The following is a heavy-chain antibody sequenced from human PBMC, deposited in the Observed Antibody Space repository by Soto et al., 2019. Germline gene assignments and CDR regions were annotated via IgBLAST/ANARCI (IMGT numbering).Heavy chain of an antibody. J-gene: IGHJ2*01. CDR1: GYTLTELS. D-gene: IGHD3-3*01. CDR2: FDPEDGET. V-gene: IGHV1-24*01. Sequence: QVQLVQSGAEVKKPGASVKVSCKVSGYTLTELSMHWVRQAPGKGLEWMGGFDPEDGETIYAQKYQGRVTMTEDTSTDTAYMELSSLRSEDTAVYYCATARDRWSGPYPPIGLGDWYFDLWGRGTLVTVSS. CDR3: ATARDRWSGPYPPIGLGDWYFDL.